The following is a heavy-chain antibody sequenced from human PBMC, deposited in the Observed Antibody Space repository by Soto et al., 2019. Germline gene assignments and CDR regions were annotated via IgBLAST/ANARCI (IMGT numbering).Heavy chain of an antibody. CDR3: ARVTDLNPGDSSGYYYYYYGMDV. J-gene: IGHJ6*02. V-gene: IGHV3-7*05. CDR1: GFTFSSYW. Sequence: GGSLRLSCAASGFTFSSYWMSWVCQAPGKGLEWVANIKQDGSEKYYVDSVKGRFTISRDNAKNSLYLQMNSLRAEDTAVYYCARVTDLNPGDSSGYYYYYYGMDVWGQGTTVTVSS. D-gene: IGHD3-22*01. CDR2: IKQDGSEK.